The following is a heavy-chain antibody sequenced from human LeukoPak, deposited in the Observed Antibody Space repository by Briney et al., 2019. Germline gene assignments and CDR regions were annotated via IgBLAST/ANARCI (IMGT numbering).Heavy chain of an antibody. CDR2: INQDGNDK. Sequence: GGSLRLSCAASGFTFSNYSMSWVRQAPGKGLEWVANINQDGNDKYYVDSVKGRFTISRDNTKSSLFLQMNSLRAEDTAVYYCAVTRTRGDHWGQGTLVTVSS. CDR3: AVTRTRGDH. J-gene: IGHJ4*02. CDR1: GFTFSNYS. D-gene: IGHD2-21*01. V-gene: IGHV3-7*03.